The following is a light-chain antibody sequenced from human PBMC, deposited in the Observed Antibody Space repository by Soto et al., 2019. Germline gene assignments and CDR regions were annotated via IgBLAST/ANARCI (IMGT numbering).Light chain of an antibody. J-gene: IGLJ1*01. CDR3: SSYTSSSTRV. Sequence: QSALTQPASVSGSPGQSITISCTGTSSDVGGYNYVSWYQQHPGKAPKLMIYDVSNRPSGVSNRFSGSKSGNTASLTISGRQGEDEADYYCSSYTSSSTRVFGTGTKVTVL. CDR2: DVS. CDR1: SSDVGGYNY. V-gene: IGLV2-14*01.